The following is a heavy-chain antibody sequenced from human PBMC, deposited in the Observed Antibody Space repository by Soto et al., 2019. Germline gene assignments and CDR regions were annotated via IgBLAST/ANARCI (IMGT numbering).Heavy chain of an antibody. J-gene: IGHJ3*02. D-gene: IGHD2-21*02. CDR2: ISYSGGT. Sequence: LSHKCTVGGECITRCCYYLGWNRQPPGKGLEWIGGISYSGGTHYNPSLKSRVTISVDTSKNQFSLKMASVTAADTALYYCARVERGTATSVVDAFDIWGPGTMVTVSS. CDR3: ARVERGTATSVVDAFDI. CDR1: GECITRCCYY. V-gene: IGHV4-39*01.